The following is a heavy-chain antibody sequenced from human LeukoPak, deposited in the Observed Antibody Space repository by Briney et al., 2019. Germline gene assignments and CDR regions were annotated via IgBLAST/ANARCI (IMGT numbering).Heavy chain of an antibody. Sequence: GASVKVSCTASGYTFTIYAMHWVRQAPGQRLEWMGWINAGNGNTKYSQKFQGRVTITRDTSASTAYMELSSLRSEDTAVYYCARRYCSSTSCYFDYWGQGTLVTVSS. CDR1: GYTFTIYA. D-gene: IGHD2-2*01. J-gene: IGHJ4*02. CDR2: INAGNGNT. CDR3: ARRYCSSTSCYFDY. V-gene: IGHV1-3*01.